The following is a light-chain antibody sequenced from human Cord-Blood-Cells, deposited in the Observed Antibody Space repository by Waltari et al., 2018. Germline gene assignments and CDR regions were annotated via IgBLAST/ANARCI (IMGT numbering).Light chain of an antibody. Sequence: QSALTQPASVSGSPGQSITISCTGTSSDGGGYNYVSWYQQHPGKAPKLMIYEVSNRPSGLSNRFSGSNSGNTASLTISGLQAEDEADYYCSSYTSSSTPVFGGGTKLTVL. CDR2: EVS. V-gene: IGLV2-14*01. CDR1: SSDGGGYNY. CDR3: SSYTSSSTPV. J-gene: IGLJ3*02.